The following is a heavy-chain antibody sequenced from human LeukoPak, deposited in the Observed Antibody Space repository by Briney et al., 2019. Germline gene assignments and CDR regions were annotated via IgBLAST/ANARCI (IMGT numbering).Heavy chain of an antibody. CDR2: IYYSGST. Sequence: PSETLSLTCTVSGGSISSYYWSWIRQPPGKGLEWIGYIYYSGSTNYNPSLKSRVTISVDTSKNQFSLKLSSVTAADTAVYYCARGFLEWLLGPMDVWGKGTTVTVSS. CDR3: ARGFLEWLLGPMDV. J-gene: IGHJ6*03. V-gene: IGHV4-59*08. D-gene: IGHD3-3*01. CDR1: GGSISSYY.